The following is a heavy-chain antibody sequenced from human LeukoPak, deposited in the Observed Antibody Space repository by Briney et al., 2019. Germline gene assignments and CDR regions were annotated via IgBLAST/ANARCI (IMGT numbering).Heavy chain of an antibody. Sequence: SETLSLTCTVSGDSSNTYYWTWLRQPPGKGLEWIGYVHTSGSTNYNPSLKSRVTMSVDTSKNQSSLKLSSVTAADTGVYYCARGAVADNWFDPWGQGTLVTVSS. CDR1: GDSSNTYY. CDR2: VHTSGST. J-gene: IGHJ5*02. CDR3: ARGAVADNWFDP. D-gene: IGHD6-19*01. V-gene: IGHV4-4*09.